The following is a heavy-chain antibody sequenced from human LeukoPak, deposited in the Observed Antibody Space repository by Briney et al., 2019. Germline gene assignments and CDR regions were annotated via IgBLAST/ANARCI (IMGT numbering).Heavy chain of an antibody. J-gene: IGHJ4*02. CDR1: GFTFSSYS. CDR2: ISSSSSYI. CDR3: ARDRTAAAGMVDY. V-gene: IGHV3-21*01. D-gene: IGHD6-13*01. Sequence: PGGSLRLSCAASGFTFSSYSMNWVRQAPGKGPEWVSSISSSSSYIYYADSVKGRFTISRDNAKNSLYLQMNSLRAEDTAVYYCARDRTAAAGMVDYWGQGTLVTVSS.